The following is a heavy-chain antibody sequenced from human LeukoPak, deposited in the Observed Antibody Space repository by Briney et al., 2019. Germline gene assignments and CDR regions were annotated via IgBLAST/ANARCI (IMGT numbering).Heavy chain of an antibody. J-gene: IGHJ4*02. CDR3: ARFRITMIVVAN. CDR2: INPNSGGT. CDR1: GYTFTGYY. D-gene: IGHD3-22*01. Sequence: ASVKVSCKASGYTFTGYYMHWVRQAPGQGLEWMGRINPNSGGTNYAQKFKGRVTMTRDTSISTAYMELSRLRSDDTAVYYCARFRITMIVVANWGQGTLVTVSS. V-gene: IGHV1-2*06.